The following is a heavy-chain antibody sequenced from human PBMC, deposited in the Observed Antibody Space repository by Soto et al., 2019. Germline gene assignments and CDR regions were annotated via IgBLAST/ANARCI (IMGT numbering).Heavy chain of an antibody. J-gene: IGHJ4*02. CDR2: IYYSGST. V-gene: IGHV4-31*03. Sequence: TSETLSLTCTVSGVTISSGGYYWSWIRQHPGKGLEWIGYIYYSGSTYYNPSLKSRVTISVDTSKNQFSLKLSSVTAADTAVYYCARGGGYTFDYWGQGTLVTVSS. CDR1: GVTISSGGYY. CDR3: ARGGGYTFDY. D-gene: IGHD3-16*01.